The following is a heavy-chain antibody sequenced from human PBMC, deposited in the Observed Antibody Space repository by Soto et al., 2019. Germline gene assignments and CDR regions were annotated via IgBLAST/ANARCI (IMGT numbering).Heavy chain of an antibody. Sequence: QVQLVQSGAEVKTPGASVKVSCKASGYTFASYDINWVRQAPGQGLEWMGWMNPNSNNTGYAQKLQGRLTMTRDIALSIAHMELSSLRNEDTAVYYCARSDGYHFNWLDSWGRGTRVTVSA. CDR3: ARSDGYHFNWLDS. CDR1: GYTFASYD. V-gene: IGHV1-8*01. CDR2: MNPNSNNT. D-gene: IGHD2-21*01. J-gene: IGHJ5*01.